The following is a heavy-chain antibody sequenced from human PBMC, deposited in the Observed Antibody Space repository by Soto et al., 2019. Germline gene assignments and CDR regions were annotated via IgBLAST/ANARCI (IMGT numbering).Heavy chain of an antibody. V-gene: IGHV4-4*02. CDR3: ARLPPPTFGELSRNAFDI. CDR1: SGSISSSNW. Sequence: QVQLQESGPGLVKPSGTLSLTCAVSSGSISSSNWWSWVRQPPGKGLEWIGEIYHSGSTNYNPSLKSRVTTSVDKSKNQFSLKLSSVTAADTAVYYCARLPPPTFGELSRNAFDIWGQGTMVTVSS. J-gene: IGHJ3*02. D-gene: IGHD3-10*01. CDR2: IYHSGST.